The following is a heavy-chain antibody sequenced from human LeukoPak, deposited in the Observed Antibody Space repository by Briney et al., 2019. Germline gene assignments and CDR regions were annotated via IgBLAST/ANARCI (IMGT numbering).Heavy chain of an antibody. CDR2: ISSSSYI. CDR3: ASFYDYVWGSYRGGLDY. V-gene: IGHV3-21*01. CDR1: GFTFSSYS. Sequence: GGSLRLSCAASGFTFSSYSMNWVRQAPGKGLEWVSSISSSSYIYYADSVKGRFTISRDNAKNSLYLQMNSLRAEDTAVYYCASFYDYVWGSYRGGLDYWGQGTLVTVSS. J-gene: IGHJ4*02. D-gene: IGHD3-16*02.